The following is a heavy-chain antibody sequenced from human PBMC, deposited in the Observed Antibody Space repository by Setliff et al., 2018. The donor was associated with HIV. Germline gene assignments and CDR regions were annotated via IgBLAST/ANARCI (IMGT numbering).Heavy chain of an antibody. CDR2: IHYTGNT. Sequence: SETLSLTCTVSGGSVGSSSYYWAWIRQPPGKGLEWIGSIHYTGNTKYNPSLESRVTFSIDTSENQFSLRLASVTAADTAIYYCARDDSIVLVPAIMRGDGFDFWGQGRMVTVSS. D-gene: IGHD2-2*01. V-gene: IGHV4-39*07. CDR1: GGSVGSSSYY. J-gene: IGHJ3*01. CDR3: ARDDSIVLVPAIMRGDGFDF.